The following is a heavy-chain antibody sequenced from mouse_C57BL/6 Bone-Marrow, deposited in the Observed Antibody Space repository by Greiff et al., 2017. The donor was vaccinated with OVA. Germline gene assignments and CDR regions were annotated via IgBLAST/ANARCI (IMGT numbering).Heavy chain of an antibody. Sequence: EVQLQESGPGLAKPSQTLSLTCSVTGYSITSDYWNWIRTFPGNKLEYMGYISYSGSTYYNPSLKRRISITRHTSKNQYYLQWNAVTTEDTATYYCARGGNYDYDNAMDYWGQGTSVTVSS. J-gene: IGHJ4*01. V-gene: IGHV3-8*01. CDR1: GYSITSDY. CDR2: ISYSGST. D-gene: IGHD2-4*01. CDR3: ARGGNYDYDNAMDY.